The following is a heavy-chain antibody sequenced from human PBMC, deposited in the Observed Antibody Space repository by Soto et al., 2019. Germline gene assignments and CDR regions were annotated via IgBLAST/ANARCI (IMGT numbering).Heavy chain of an antibody. CDR3: ARKDKSGYFNWFDP. J-gene: IGHJ5*02. CDR2: IVSSDSDT. V-gene: IGHV5-51*01. D-gene: IGHD3-22*01. Sequence: AESLNICYRTSGYRFTSYWIAWVRQMPGKGLEWMGIIVSSDSDTRYSPSFHGQVTISADRSTSTVFLQWASLKASDTAVYFCARKDKSGYFNWFDPWGQGTLVTVSS. CDR1: GYRFTSYW.